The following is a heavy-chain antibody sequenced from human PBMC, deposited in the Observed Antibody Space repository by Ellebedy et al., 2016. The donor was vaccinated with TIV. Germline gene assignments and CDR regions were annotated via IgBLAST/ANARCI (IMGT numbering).Heavy chain of an antibody. Sequence: GESLKISCEASGIIFSSYWMHWVRQAPGKGLLWVSRINSDGSSTTYADSVKGRFTISRDNANNTVYLQMNSLRLEDTAVYYCATERSGSYYNYWGQGTLVTVSS. CDR1: GIIFSSYW. CDR3: ATERSGSYYNY. D-gene: IGHD1-26*01. CDR2: INSDGSST. V-gene: IGHV3-74*03. J-gene: IGHJ4*02.